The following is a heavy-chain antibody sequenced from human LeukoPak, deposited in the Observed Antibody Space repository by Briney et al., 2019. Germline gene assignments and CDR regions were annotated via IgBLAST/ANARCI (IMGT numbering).Heavy chain of an antibody. CDR1: GFTFSNYA. J-gene: IGHJ5*02. CDR2: IRRKANNYAT. V-gene: IGHV3-73*01. CDR3: TRHLTIVEATPFDL. D-gene: IGHD1-26*01. Sequence: GGSLRLSCAASGFTFSNYAMSWVRQASGNGLEWVGHIRRKANNYATTYAASVKGRFTISRDDSTSTAYLQMNSLKTEDTAVYYCTRHLTIVEATPFDLWGQGTLVTVSS.